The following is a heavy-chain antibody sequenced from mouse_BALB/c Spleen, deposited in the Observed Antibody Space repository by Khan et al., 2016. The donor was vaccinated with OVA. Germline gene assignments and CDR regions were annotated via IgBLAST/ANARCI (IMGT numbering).Heavy chain of an antibody. CDR3: TRSGYGSFAF. CDR1: GYTFSTYY. J-gene: IGHJ3*01. D-gene: IGHD2-2*01. V-gene: IGHV1S81*02. CDR2: INPNNGGS. Sequence: VQLQQSGAELVKPGASVKLSCKASGYTFSTYYMYWVKQRPGQGLEWMGEINPNNGGSNYNEKFKNKATLNVDKSYSTTYMQLSSLTSEASAVYYCTRSGYGSFAFWGQGTLVTVSA.